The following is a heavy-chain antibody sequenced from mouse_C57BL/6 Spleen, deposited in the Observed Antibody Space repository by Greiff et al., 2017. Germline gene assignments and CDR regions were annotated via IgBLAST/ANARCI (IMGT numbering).Heavy chain of an antibody. CDR1: GYTFTSYW. J-gene: IGHJ2*01. D-gene: IGHD2-4*01. V-gene: IGHV1-55*01. CDR3: ARRGFDDYDGEDFDY. Sequence: QVQLQQPGAELVKPGASVKMSCKASGYTFTSYWITWVKQRPGQGLEWIGDIYPGSGSTNYNEKFKSKATLTVDTSSSTAYMQLSSLTSEDSAVYYCARRGFDDYDGEDFDYWGQGTTLTVSS. CDR2: IYPGSGST.